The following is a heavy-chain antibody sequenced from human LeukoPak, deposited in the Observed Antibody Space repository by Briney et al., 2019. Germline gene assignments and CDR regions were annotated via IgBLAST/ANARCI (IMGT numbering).Heavy chain of an antibody. Sequence: SETLSLTCAVYGGSFSGYYWSWIRQPPGKGLEWIGEINHSGSTNYNPSLKSRVTISVDTSKNQFSLKLSSVTAADTAVYYCASPGEQWLVGLDYWGQGTLVTVSS. CDR3: ASPGEQWLVGLDY. V-gene: IGHV4-34*01. J-gene: IGHJ4*02. CDR1: GGSFSGYY. D-gene: IGHD6-19*01. CDR2: INHSGST.